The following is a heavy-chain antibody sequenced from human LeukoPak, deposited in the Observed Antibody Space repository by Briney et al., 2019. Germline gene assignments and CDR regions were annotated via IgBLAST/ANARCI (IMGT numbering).Heavy chain of an antibody. Sequence: GESLRLSCAASGFTFSTYAMSWVRQAPGKGLEWVSVISGSGGSTYYADSMKGRFTISRDNSENTLYPQMNSLRAEDTAVYYCARIYCGGDCLDAAPLSDAFDIWGQGTMVTVSS. D-gene: IGHD2-21*02. CDR2: ISGSGGST. CDR1: GFTFSTYA. V-gene: IGHV3-23*01. J-gene: IGHJ3*02. CDR3: ARIYCGGDCLDAAPLSDAFDI.